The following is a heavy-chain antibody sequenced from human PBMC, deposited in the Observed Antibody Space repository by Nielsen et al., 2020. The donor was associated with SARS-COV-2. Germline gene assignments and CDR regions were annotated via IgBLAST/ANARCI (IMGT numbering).Heavy chain of an antibody. J-gene: IGHJ4*02. CDR3: ARDAAYSRFDY. D-gene: IGHD4-11*01. CDR1: GLIFSSSW. V-gene: IGHV3-7*05. CDR2: INEDGSVV. Sequence: GALRLSCAASGLIFSSSWMVWVRQAPGKGLEWVANINEDGSVVNYVDSVKGRFTISRDNAGKSLYLQMNSLRAEDTAVYYCARDAAYSRFDYWGQGTLVTVSS.